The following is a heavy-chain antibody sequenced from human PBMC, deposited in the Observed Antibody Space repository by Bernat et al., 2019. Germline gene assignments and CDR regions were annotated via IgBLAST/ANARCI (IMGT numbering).Heavy chain of an antibody. J-gene: IGHJ3*02. CDR2: ISGSDDST. V-gene: IGHV3-23*01. Sequence: EVQLLESGGGLVQSGGSLRLSCAASGFYGISWVRQAPGKGLEWVSAISGSDDSTHYADSVKGLFPISRDNYKNKVYRQMNSLRAEDTAVYYCAKPKGYGPNDSFDIWGQGTMVTVSS. D-gene: IGHD3-10*01. CDR3: AKPKGYGPNDSFDI. CDR1: GFYG.